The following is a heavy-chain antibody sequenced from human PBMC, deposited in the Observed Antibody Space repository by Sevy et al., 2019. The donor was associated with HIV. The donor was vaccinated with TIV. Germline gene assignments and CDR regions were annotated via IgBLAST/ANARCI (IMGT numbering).Heavy chain of an antibody. CDR1: GGSVSSGTYY. D-gene: IGHD3-10*01. J-gene: IGHJ4*02. CDR3: AREDPYYYGSGSYSLPYFDY. V-gene: IGHV4-61*01. Sequence: SETLSLTCTVSGGSVSSGTYYWSWIRQPPGKGLEWIGYIFSTGSTNYNPSLKSRVTVSLDTSTNQFSLNLSSVTAADTAVYYCAREDPYYYGSGSYSLPYFDYWGQGTLVTVSS. CDR2: IFSTGST.